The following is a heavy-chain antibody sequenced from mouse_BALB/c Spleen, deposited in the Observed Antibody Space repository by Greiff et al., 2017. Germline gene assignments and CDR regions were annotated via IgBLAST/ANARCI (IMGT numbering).Heavy chain of an antibody. Sequence: VQLKESGAELVRPGALVKLSCKASGFNIKDYYMHWVKQRPEQGLEWIGWIDPENGNTIYDPKFQGKASITADTSSNTAYLQLSSLTSEDTAVYYCAIGGPYAMDYWGQGTSVTVSS. V-gene: IGHV14-1*02. CDR1: GFNIKDYY. D-gene: IGHD1-1*02. CDR3: AIGGPYAMDY. CDR2: IDPENGNT. J-gene: IGHJ4*01.